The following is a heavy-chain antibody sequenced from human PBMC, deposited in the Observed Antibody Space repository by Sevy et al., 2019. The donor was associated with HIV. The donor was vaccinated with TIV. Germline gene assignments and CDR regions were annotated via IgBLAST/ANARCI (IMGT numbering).Heavy chain of an antibody. Sequence: GGSLRLSCAASGFTFSNYGMHWVRQAPGKGLEWVALISYDGSTKYYADSVKGRFTISRDNSKNTLYLQMNSLRAEDTAVYYCTKDPRYCSSTSCSSSYYCYYYGMDVWGQGTTVTVSS. D-gene: IGHD2-2*01. CDR2: ISYDGSTK. CDR1: GFTFSNYG. V-gene: IGHV3-30*18. CDR3: TKDPRYCSSTSCSSSYYCYYYGMDV. J-gene: IGHJ6*02.